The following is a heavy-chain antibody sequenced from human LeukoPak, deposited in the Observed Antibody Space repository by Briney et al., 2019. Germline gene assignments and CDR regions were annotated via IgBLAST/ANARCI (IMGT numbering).Heavy chain of an antibody. CDR2: IYHTGST. J-gene: IGHJ5*02. CDR1: GLIFSTYS. V-gene: IGHV4-38-2*01. CDR3: ARPIRSRDNNWLDP. Sequence: GSLRLSCAASGLIFSTYSMNWVRQAPGKGLEWIANIYHTGSTYYSPSLKSRVTISVDTSANQFSLRLNSVTAADTAVYYCARPIRSRDNNWLDPWGQGTLVIVSS. D-gene: IGHD3-10*01.